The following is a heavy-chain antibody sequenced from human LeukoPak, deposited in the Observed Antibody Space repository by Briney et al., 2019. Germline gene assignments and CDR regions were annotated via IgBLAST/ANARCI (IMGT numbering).Heavy chain of an antibody. CDR3: ARGQDRGYSYGSFDY. V-gene: IGHV1-3*01. CDR1: GYTFTSYA. CDR2: INAGNGNT. D-gene: IGHD5-18*01. J-gene: IGHJ4*02. Sequence: GASVKVSCKASGYTFTSYAMHWVCQAPGQRLEWMGWINAGNGNTKYSQKFQGRVTITRDTSASTAYMELSSLRSEDTAVYYCARGQDRGYSYGSFDYWGQGTLVTVSS.